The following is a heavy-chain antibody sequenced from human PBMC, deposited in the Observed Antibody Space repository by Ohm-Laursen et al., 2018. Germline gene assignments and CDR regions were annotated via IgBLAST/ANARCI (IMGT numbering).Heavy chain of an antibody. CDR3: ARGHTSGWPAFDY. V-gene: IGHV3-7*01. Sequence: SLRLSCAASEVTFSSYWLSWVRQAPGKGLEWVANIKQDGSEKYYVGSVKGRFTISRDNAKNSLYLQMNSLRAEDTAVYYCARGHTSGWPAFDYWGQGTLLTVSS. CDR1: EVTFSSYW. J-gene: IGHJ4*02. D-gene: IGHD6-19*01. CDR2: IKQDGSEK.